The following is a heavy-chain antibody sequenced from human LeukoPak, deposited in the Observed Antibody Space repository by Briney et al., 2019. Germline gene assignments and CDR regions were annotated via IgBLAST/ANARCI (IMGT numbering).Heavy chain of an antibody. Sequence: ASVKVSFKASGYTFTSYGITWVRQAPGQGLEWMGWISAYNGNTNYAQKFQGRVTLTTDTSTSTAYMELRSLRSDDTAVYYCARDPGYPGNFDYWGQGILVTVSS. J-gene: IGHJ4*02. D-gene: IGHD2-15*01. CDR1: GYTFTSYG. V-gene: IGHV1-18*01. CDR2: ISAYNGNT. CDR3: ARDPGYPGNFDY.